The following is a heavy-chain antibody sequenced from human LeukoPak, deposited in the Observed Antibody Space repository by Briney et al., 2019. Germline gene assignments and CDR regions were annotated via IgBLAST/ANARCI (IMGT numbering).Heavy chain of an antibody. V-gene: IGHV4-4*09. J-gene: IGHJ6*03. CDR1: GGSISSYY. Sequence: SETLSLTCTVSGGSISSYYWSWIRQPPGKGLEWIGYIYTSGSTNYNPSLKSRVTISVDTSKNQFSLKLSSMTAADTAVYYCARHYQYYMDVWGKGTTVTVSS. D-gene: IGHD3-10*01. CDR2: IYTSGST. CDR3: ARHYQYYMDV.